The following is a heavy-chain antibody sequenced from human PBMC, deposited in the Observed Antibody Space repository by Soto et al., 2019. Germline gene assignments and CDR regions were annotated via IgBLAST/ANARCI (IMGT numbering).Heavy chain of an antibody. CDR2: INAGNGNT. V-gene: IGHV1-3*01. J-gene: IGHJ6*02. CDR1: GYTFTSYA. Sequence: GASVKVSCKASGYTFTSYAMHWVRQAPGQRLEWMGWINAGNGNTKYSQKFQGRVTITRDTSASTAYMELSSLRSEDTAVYYCARDWVAGTNYYYGMDVWGQGTAVTGSS. CDR3: ARDWVAGTNYYYGMDV. D-gene: IGHD6-19*01.